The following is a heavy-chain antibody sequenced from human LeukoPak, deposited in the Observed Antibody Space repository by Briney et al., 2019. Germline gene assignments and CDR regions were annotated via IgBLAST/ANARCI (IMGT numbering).Heavy chain of an antibody. CDR2: IYYSGST. D-gene: IGHD3-10*01. J-gene: IGHJ4*02. V-gene: IGHV4-31*03. CDR3: ARGAPYYYGSGSYQSLFDY. Sequence: SETLSLTCTVSGGSISSGGYYWSWIRQHPGKGLEWIGYIYYSGSTYYNPSLKSRVTISVDTSKNQFSLKLGSVTAADTAVYYCARGAPYYYGSGSYQSLFDYWGQGTLVTVSS. CDR1: GGSISSGGYY.